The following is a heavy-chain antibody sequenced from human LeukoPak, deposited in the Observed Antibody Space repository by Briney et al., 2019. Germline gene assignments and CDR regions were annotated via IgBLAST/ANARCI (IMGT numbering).Heavy chain of an antibody. D-gene: IGHD1-26*01. Sequence: SGGSLRLSCAASGFTFSSYSMNWVRQAPGKGLEWVSSISSSSSYIYYADSVKGRFTISRDNAKNSLYLQMNSPRAEDTAVYYCASAGATDYYYYMDVWGKGTTVTVSS. CDR3: ASAGATDYYYYMDV. CDR1: GFTFSSYS. CDR2: ISSSSSYI. J-gene: IGHJ6*03. V-gene: IGHV3-21*01.